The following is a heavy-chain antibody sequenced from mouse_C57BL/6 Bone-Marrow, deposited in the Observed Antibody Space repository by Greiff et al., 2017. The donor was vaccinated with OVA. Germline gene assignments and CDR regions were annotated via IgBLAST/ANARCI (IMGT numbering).Heavy chain of an antibody. Sequence: VQLQQPGAELVKPGASVKVSCKASGYTFTSYWMQWVKQRPGQGLEWIGEIDPSDSYTNYNQKFKGKATLTVDTSSSTAYMQLSSLTSEDSAVYYCARGYDGYSAWFAYWGQGTLVTVSA. D-gene: IGHD2-3*01. V-gene: IGHV1-50*01. J-gene: IGHJ3*01. CDR3: ARGYDGYSAWFAY. CDR2: IDPSDSYT. CDR1: GYTFTSYW.